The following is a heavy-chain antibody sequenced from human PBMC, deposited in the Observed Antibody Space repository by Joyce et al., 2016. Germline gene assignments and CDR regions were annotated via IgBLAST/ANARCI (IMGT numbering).Heavy chain of an antibody. CDR2: IRPKTGGT. CDR1: GYTFTGNY. V-gene: IGHV1-2*02. J-gene: IGHJ4*02. CDR3: ATRGPSASFDY. Sequence: QVQLVQSGAEVKKPGASVRVSCTASGYTFTGNYFHWVRQAPGQGLEWMGWIRPKTGGTKYAQNFQGRVTMTWDTSITTAYMDLTRLKSDDTAVYYCATRGPSASFDYWGQGTLVTVSS.